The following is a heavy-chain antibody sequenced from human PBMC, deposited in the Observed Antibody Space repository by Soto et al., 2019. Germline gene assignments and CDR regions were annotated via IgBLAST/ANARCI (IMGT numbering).Heavy chain of an antibody. D-gene: IGHD2-2*01. CDR2: ISSSSSTI. V-gene: IGHV3-48*02. CDR3: ARDERLSIVVVIRHYYYYGMDV. Sequence: QTGVSLRLSCAASGFTFSSYSMNWVRQAPGEGLERDSYISSSSSTIYYADSVKGRFTISRDNAKNSLYLQMNSLRDEDTAVYYCARDERLSIVVVIRHYYYYGMDVWGQGTTVTVSS. CDR1: GFTFSSYS. J-gene: IGHJ6*02.